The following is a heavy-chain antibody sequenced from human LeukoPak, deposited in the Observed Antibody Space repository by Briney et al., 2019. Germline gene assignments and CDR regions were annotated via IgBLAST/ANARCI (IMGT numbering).Heavy chain of an antibody. Sequence: GGSLRLSCAASGFTFSSYSMNWVRQAPGKGLEWVASITGSSRYIYYADSVKGRFTISRDNAKNSLFLQMNSPRAEDTAVYYCAGEYDCWSGYYGYWGQGTLVTVSS. D-gene: IGHD3-3*01. CDR3: AGEYDCWSGYYGY. J-gene: IGHJ4*02. V-gene: IGHV3-21*01. CDR2: ITGSSRYI. CDR1: GFTFSSYS.